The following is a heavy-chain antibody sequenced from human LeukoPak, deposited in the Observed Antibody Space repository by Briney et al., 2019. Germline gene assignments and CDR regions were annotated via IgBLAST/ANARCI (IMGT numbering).Heavy chain of an antibody. CDR2: INPNSGDT. CDR3: ARDCSETYYYDSSGSYMDV. J-gene: IGHJ6*03. CDR1: GYTFTGYC. Sequence: SVKVSCNASGYTFTGYCMHWVRQAPGQGLEWMGWINPNSGDTNYAQKFQGRVTMTRDTSISTAYMELSRLRSDDTAVYYCARDCSETYYYDSSGSYMDVWGKGTTVTVSS. V-gene: IGHV1-2*02. D-gene: IGHD3-22*01.